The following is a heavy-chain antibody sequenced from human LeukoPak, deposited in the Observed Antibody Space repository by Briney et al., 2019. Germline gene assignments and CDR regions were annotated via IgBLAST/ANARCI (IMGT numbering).Heavy chain of an antibody. CDR3: ARHVEIAVAGPIDY. D-gene: IGHD6-19*01. J-gene: IGHJ4*02. Sequence: KPSETLSLTCTVSGGSISRSRDYWGWIRQPPGKGLEWIGSIYYSGSTYYNPSLKSRVTISVDTSKNQFSLKLSSVTAADTAVYYCARHVEIAVAGPIDYWGQGTLVTVSS. CDR2: IYYSGST. CDR1: GGSISRSRDY. V-gene: IGHV4-39*01.